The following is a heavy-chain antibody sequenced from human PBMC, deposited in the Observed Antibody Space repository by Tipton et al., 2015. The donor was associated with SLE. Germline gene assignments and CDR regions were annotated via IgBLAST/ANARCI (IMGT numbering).Heavy chain of an antibody. D-gene: IGHD6-13*01. CDR1: GYTFTNYW. V-gene: IGHV5-51*03. CDR3: AARAGVAAPGQQGWYFDL. CDR2: VYPADSDA. Sequence: QLVQSGAEVKKPGESLKISCKGSGYTFTNYWIGWVRQMPGKGLEWMGIVYPADSDARYSPSFQGQVTISADKSITTAYLQWSSLRASDTAIYYCAARAGVAAPGQQGWYFDLWGRGTLVTVSS. J-gene: IGHJ2*01.